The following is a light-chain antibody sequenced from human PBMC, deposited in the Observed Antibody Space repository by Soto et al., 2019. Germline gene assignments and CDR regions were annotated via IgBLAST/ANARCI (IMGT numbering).Light chain of an antibody. J-gene: IGLJ1*01. CDR2: EVS. CDR3: SSFSSTSTLYV. CDR1: NSDIGGHNY. V-gene: IGLV2-14*01. Sequence: QSALTQPASVSGSPGQSITISCTGTNSDIGGHNYVSWYQHHPGKAPKLMIYEVSNRPSGVSNRFSGSKSGNTASLTISGLQAEDEADYHCSSFSSTSTLYVFGTGTKLTVI.